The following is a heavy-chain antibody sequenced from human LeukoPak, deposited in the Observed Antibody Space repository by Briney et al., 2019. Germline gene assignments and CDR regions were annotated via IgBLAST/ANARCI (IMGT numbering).Heavy chain of an antibody. Sequence: SETLSLTCTVSGYSISSGYYWGWIRQPPGKGLEWIGSIYHSGSTYYNPSLKSRVTISVDTSKNRFSLKLSSVTAADTAVYYCARETYCGGDCYSGFDYWGQGTLVTVSS. D-gene: IGHD2-21*02. V-gene: IGHV4-38-2*02. CDR3: ARETYCGGDCYSGFDY. CDR1: GYSISSGYY. J-gene: IGHJ4*02. CDR2: IYHSGST.